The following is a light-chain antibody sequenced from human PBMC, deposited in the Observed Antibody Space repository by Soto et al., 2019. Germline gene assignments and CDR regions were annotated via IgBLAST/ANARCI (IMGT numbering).Light chain of an antibody. CDR1: QNVGTS. CDR2: GAS. Sequence: EIVMTQSRATLSVSPGERATLFCRASQNVGTSLSWYQQIPGQPPRLLIHGASIRATGVPARFTGSGSGTEFTLTISGLQSEDLAVYYCQRYNDWPPWTFGQGTKVEIK. CDR3: QRYNDWPPWT. V-gene: IGKV3-15*01. J-gene: IGKJ1*01.